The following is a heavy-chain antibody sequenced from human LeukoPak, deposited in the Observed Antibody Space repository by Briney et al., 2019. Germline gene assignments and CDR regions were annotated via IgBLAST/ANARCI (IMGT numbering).Heavy chain of an antibody. CDR1: GFTFSSYS. J-gene: IGHJ4*02. CDR3: ARASYYYDSSGYYYHYYFDY. CDR2: ISSSSSYI. Sequence: GGSLRLSCAAPGFTFSSYSMNWVRQAPGEGLEWGSSISSSSSYIYYADSVKGRFTISRDNAKNSLYLQMNSLRAEDTAVYYCARASYYYDSSGYYYHYYFDYWGQGTLVTVSS. D-gene: IGHD3-22*01. V-gene: IGHV3-21*01.